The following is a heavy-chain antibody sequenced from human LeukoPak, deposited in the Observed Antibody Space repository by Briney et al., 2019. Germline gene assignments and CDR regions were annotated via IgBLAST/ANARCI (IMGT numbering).Heavy chain of an antibody. Sequence: SETLSLTCTVSGVSISSGGYYWSWIRQHPGKGLQWIGYIYYSGSTYYNPCLKSRVTRSIDTSKNQFSLKLSSVTAADTAVYYGARKHKTGMVGATSYFDYGAQETLVTFSS. CDR3: ARKHKTGMVGATSYFDY. CDR2: IYYSGST. CDR1: GVSISSGGYY. V-gene: IGHV4-31*03. D-gene: IGHD1-26*01. J-gene: IGHJ4*02.